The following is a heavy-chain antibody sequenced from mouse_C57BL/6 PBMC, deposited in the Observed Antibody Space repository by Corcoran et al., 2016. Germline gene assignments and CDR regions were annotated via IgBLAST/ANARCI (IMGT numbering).Heavy chain of an antibody. V-gene: IGHV3-6*01. CDR1: GYSITSGYY. CDR2: ISYDGSN. Sequence: DVQLQASRPGLVKPSQSLSLTCSVTGYSITSGYYWNSIRQFPGNKLEWMGYISYDGSNNYNPSLKNRISIPRDTSKNQFFLKLNSVTTEDTPTDYCARGGLGDYDGDWYVDVWGTGTTVTVS. CDR3: ARGGLGDYDGDWYVDV. J-gene: IGHJ1*03. D-gene: IGHD2-4*01.